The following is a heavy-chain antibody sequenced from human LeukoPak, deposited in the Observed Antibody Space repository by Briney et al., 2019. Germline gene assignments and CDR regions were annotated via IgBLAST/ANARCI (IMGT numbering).Heavy chain of an antibody. Sequence: SETLSLTCTVSGGSISSYYWSWIRQPPGKGLEWIGYIYYSGNTNYNPSLKSRVTISVDTSKNQFSRQLNSVTAADTVVYYCARYAYGSGPFDYWGQGTLITVSS. J-gene: IGHJ4*02. V-gene: IGHV4-59*01. CDR1: GGSISSYY. CDR3: ARYAYGSGPFDY. CDR2: IYYSGNT. D-gene: IGHD6-19*01.